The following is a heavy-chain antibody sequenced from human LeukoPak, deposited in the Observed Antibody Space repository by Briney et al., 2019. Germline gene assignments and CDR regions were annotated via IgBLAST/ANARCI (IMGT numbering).Heavy chain of an antibody. Sequence: SETLSLTCTVSGYSISSGYYWGWIRQPPGKWLEWIGSIYHSGSTYYNPSLKSRVTISVDTSKNQFSLKLSSVTAADTAVYYCARDGPPRAGWGRKYYYMDVWGKGTTVTISS. CDR1: GYSISSGYY. V-gene: IGHV4-38-2*02. D-gene: IGHD3-16*01. CDR2: IYHSGST. J-gene: IGHJ6*03. CDR3: ARDGPPRAGWGRKYYYMDV.